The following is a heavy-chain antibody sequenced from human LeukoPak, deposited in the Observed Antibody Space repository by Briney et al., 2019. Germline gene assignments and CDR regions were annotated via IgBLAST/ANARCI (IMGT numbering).Heavy chain of an antibody. Sequence: SETLSLTCTVSGGSISSSSYYWSWIRQPPGKGLEWIGYIYYSGSTNYNPSLKSRVTISVDTSKNQFSLKLSSVTAADTAVYYCARHGVATSFDYWGQGTLVTVSS. CDR2: IYYSGST. CDR1: GGSISSSSYY. D-gene: IGHD5-12*01. CDR3: ARHGVATSFDY. J-gene: IGHJ4*02. V-gene: IGHV4-61*05.